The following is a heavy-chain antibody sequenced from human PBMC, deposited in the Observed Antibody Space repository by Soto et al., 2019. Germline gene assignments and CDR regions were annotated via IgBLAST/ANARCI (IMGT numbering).Heavy chain of an antibody. Sequence: ASVKVSCKASGYTSTSYATHWVRQDPGQRLEWMGWINAGNGNTNYAQNLQGRVTLTTDTSTSTAYMELRSLRSNDTAVYYCAMVDVYVIPSPQDVWGQGTTVTVSS. J-gene: IGHJ6*02. D-gene: IGHD3-16*02. CDR3: AMVDVYVIPSPQDV. CDR1: GYTSTSYA. CDR2: INAGNGNT. V-gene: IGHV1-3*01.